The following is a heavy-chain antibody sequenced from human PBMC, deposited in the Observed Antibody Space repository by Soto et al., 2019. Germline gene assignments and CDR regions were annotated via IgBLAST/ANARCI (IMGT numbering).Heavy chain of an antibody. Sequence: QLQLQESGPGLVKPSETLSLTCAVSGGSISGGYYYWGWLRQSPGNGPEWIGSVFYTGFTSYNPSLESRGFVSVDTSKNQFTLNVSGVSAAETAVYYCAACQKGYNWNNFDYWRKGALVTVSS. D-gene: IGHD1-20*01. CDR1: GGSISGGYYY. CDR3: AACQKGYNWNNFDY. V-gene: IGHV4-39*01. J-gene: IGHJ4*02. CDR2: VFYTGFT.